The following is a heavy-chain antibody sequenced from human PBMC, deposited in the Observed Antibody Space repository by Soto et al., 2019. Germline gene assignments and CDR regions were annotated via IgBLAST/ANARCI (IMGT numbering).Heavy chain of an antibody. CDR1: GFTFSSYA. CDR2: ISVSGGST. CDR3: ANRQGYCSGGSCGGYFDY. D-gene: IGHD2-15*01. J-gene: IGHJ4*02. V-gene: IGHV3-23*01. Sequence: GGSLRLSCAASGFTFSSYAMNWVRQAPGKGLEWVSAISVSGGSTYSADSVKGRFTISRDNSMNTLYLQMNSLRAEDTAVYYCANRQGYCSGGSCGGYFDYWGQGTLVTVSS.